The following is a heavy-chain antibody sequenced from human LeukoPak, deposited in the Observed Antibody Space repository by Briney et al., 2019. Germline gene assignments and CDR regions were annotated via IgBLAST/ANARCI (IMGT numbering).Heavy chain of an antibody. CDR1: GFTFSSYA. V-gene: IGHV3-30*04. CDR3: ARARPWDSSRSYYFGMDV. Sequence: PGGSLRLSCAASGFTFSSYAMSWVRQAPGKGLEWVAVISYDETDKYYADSVKGRFTISRDNSKNTLYLQMNSLRDEDTAVYYCARARPWDSSRSYYFGMDVWGHGTTVTVSS. D-gene: IGHD3-22*01. CDR2: ISYDETDK. J-gene: IGHJ6*02.